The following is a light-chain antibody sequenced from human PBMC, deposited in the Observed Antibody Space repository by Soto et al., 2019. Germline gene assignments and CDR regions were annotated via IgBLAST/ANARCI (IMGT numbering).Light chain of an antibody. CDR3: QQYNNWPRT. CDR2: GAS. J-gene: IGKJ1*01. V-gene: IGKV3-20*01. Sequence: EIVLTQSPGTLSLSPGERATLSCRASQSVTSNYLAWYQQKPGQAPKLLIYGASIRATGIPDRFSGSGSGTDFTLTINSLEPEDVAVYYCQQYNNWPRTFGQGTKVDIK. CDR1: QSVTSNY.